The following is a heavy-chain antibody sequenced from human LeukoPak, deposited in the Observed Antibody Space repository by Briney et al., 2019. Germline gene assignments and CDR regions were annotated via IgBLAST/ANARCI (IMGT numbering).Heavy chain of an antibody. V-gene: IGHV1-46*01. CDR2: ISPSGAIT. Sequence: GASVKVSCKASGYTFTSYAMNWVRQAPGQGLEWMGIISPSGAITSYAQKFQGRVTMTSDMSTSTVYMELSSLRSEDTAVYYCARDNYDYWGQGTLVTVSS. J-gene: IGHJ4*02. CDR1: GYTFTSYA. CDR3: ARDNYDY. D-gene: IGHD4-11*01.